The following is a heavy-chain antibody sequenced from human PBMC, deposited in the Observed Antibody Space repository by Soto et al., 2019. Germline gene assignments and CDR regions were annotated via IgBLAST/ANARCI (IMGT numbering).Heavy chain of an antibody. V-gene: IGHV3-30*18. Sequence: GGSLRLSCAASGFTFSSYGMHWVRQAPGKGLEWVAVISYDGSNKYYADSVKGRFTISRDNSKNTLYLQMNSLRAEDTAVYYCAKDRTVTTSLQWYYYMDVWGKGTTVTVSS. J-gene: IGHJ6*03. CDR3: AKDRTVTTSLQWYYYMDV. CDR2: ISYDGSNK. D-gene: IGHD4-4*01. CDR1: GFTFSSYG.